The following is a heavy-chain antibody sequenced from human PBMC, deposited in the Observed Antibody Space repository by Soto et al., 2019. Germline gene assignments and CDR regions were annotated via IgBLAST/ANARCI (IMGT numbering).Heavy chain of an antibody. Sequence: SETLSLTCTVSGGSISSYYWSWIRQPPGKGLEWIGYIYYSGSTNYNPSLKSRVTISVDTSKNQFSLKLSSVTAADMAVYYCARVGSGYDLDYYYYYMDVWGKGTTVTVSS. CDR3: ARVGSGYDLDYYYYYMDV. D-gene: IGHD5-12*01. J-gene: IGHJ6*03. CDR1: GGSISSYY. CDR2: IYYSGST. V-gene: IGHV4-59*01.